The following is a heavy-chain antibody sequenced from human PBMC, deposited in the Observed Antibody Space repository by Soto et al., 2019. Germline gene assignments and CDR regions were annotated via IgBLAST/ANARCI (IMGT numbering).Heavy chain of an antibody. CDR2: INIDGRST. V-gene: IGHV3-74*01. CDR3: ARDWRSNRWYYFDS. D-gene: IGHD2-2*01. CDR1: GFTLNNYW. J-gene: IGHJ5*01. Sequence: EVLLVESGGGVVQPGGSLRLSCAASGFTLNNYWMHWVRQAPGKGLEWVSRINIDGRSTTYADSVKGRFSISRDDAKNTLFLQMHRLRAEDTAVYYCARDWRSNRWYYFDSWGQGTLVTVSS.